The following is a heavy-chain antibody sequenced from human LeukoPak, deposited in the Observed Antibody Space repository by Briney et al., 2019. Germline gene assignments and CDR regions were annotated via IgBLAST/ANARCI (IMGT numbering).Heavy chain of an antibody. CDR1: KYRIATYW. Sequence: HGESLKISCEGSKYRIATYWIGWVRQMPGKGLEWMGIIYPGDADTRYSPAFQGQVTIPADKSNNTAHLQWSSLKVSDTAMYYCAMSSVSTRAFDIWGQGTMVTVSP. CDR2: IYPGDADT. CDR3: AMSSVSTRAFDI. V-gene: IGHV5-51*01. D-gene: IGHD4-23*01. J-gene: IGHJ3*02.